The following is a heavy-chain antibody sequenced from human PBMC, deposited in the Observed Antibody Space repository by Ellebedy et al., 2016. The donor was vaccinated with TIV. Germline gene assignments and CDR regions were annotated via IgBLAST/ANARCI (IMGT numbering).Heavy chain of an antibody. CDR2: IYPGDSDT. Sequence: PGGSLRLSCKGSGYSFPNYWIGWVRQMPGKGLEWMGIIYPGDSDTRYSPSFQGQVTISADMSITTAYLHWSSLKASDTAMYYCARQTLPWGSSWAQHDAFDLWGQGTMVTVSS. J-gene: IGHJ3*01. V-gene: IGHV5-51*01. CDR1: GYSFPNYW. D-gene: IGHD3-16*01. CDR3: ARQTLPWGSSWAQHDAFDL.